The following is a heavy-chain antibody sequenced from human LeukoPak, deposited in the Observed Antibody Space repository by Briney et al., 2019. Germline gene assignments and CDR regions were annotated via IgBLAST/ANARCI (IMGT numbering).Heavy chain of an antibody. J-gene: IGHJ4*02. Sequence: GGSLRLSCAASGSTFSSYGMHWVRQAPGKGLEWVAFIRYDGSNKYYADSVKGRFTISRDNSKNTLHLQMNSLRAEDTAVYYCANIDGGWHGPLAPPPSSNYWGQGTLVTVSS. V-gene: IGHV3-30*02. CDR1: GSTFSSYG. CDR3: ANIDGGWHGPLAPPPSSNY. D-gene: IGHD6-19*01. CDR2: IRYDGSNK.